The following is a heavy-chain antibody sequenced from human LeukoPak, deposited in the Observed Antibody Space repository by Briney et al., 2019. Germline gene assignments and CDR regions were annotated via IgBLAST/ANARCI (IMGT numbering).Heavy chain of an antibody. V-gene: IGHV4-59*08. CDR3: ARHDNRGYHSLQS. CDR1: GASISSFY. CDR2: GHYTGNS. J-gene: IGHJ5*02. D-gene: IGHD3-22*01. Sequence: SETLSLTCTVSGASISSFYWSWIRLPPGKGLEWIGFGHYTGNSNYNPSLRSRVTISVDTSKNQFSLRLSSVTAADTAVYYCARHDNRGYHSLQSWGQGALVTVSS.